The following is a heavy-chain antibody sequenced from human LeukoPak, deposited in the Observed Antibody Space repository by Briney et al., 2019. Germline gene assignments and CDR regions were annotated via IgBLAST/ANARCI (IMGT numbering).Heavy chain of an antibody. D-gene: IGHD3-22*01. Sequence: PGGSLRLLCTASGFTFGDYAMSWVRQAPGKGLEWVGFIRSKGTTEYAASVKGRFTISRDDSKSIAYLQMSSLKTEDTAVYYCARADYYDSSGYYSVAFDIWGQGTMVTVSS. CDR3: ARADYYDSSGYYSVAFDI. CDR1: GFTFGDYA. J-gene: IGHJ3*02. V-gene: IGHV3-49*04. CDR2: IRSKGTT.